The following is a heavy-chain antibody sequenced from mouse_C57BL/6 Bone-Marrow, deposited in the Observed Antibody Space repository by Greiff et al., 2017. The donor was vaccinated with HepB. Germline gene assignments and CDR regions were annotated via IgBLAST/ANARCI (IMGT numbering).Heavy chain of an antibody. CDR1: GYTFTSYW. J-gene: IGHJ4*01. CDR2: INPSSGYT. CDR3: ASLRYYGSRRYYAMDY. D-gene: IGHD1-1*01. V-gene: IGHV1-7*01. Sequence: VQRVESGAELAKPGASVKLSCKASGYTFTSYWMHWVKQRPGQGLEWIGYINPSSGYTKYNQKFKDKATLTADKSSSAAYMQLSSLTYEDSAVYYCASLRYYGSRRYYAMDYWGQGTSVTVSS.